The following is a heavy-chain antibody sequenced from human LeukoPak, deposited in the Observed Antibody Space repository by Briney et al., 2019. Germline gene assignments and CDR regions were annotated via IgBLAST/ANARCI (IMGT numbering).Heavy chain of an antibody. V-gene: IGHV3-74*01. CDR2: INGDGSTT. D-gene: IGHD4-17*01. J-gene: IGHJ5*02. Sequence: PGGSLRLSCAASGFTFSSCWMHWVRQAPGKGLVWVSRINGDGSTTRYADSVKGRFTISTDNAKNTLYLQMSSLRAEDTAVYYCARGDYGDYLASGLFDPWGQGVLVTVSS. CDR1: GFTFSSCW. CDR3: ARGDYGDYLASGLFDP.